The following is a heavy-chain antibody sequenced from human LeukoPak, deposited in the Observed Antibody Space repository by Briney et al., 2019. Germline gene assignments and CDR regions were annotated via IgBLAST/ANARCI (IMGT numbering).Heavy chain of an antibody. D-gene: IGHD2-8*02. CDR3: ARLLDYSYGMDV. CDR2: IIPILGIA. V-gene: IGHV1-69*04. J-gene: IGHJ6*02. CDR1: GGTLSSYA. Sequence: ASVKVSCKASGGTLSSYAISWVRQAPGQGLEWMGRIIPILGIANYAQKFQGRVTITADKSTSTAYMELSSLRSEDTAVYYCARLLDYSYGMDVWGQGTTVTVSS.